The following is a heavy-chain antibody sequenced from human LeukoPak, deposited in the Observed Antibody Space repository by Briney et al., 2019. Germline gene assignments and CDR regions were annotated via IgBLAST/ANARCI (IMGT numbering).Heavy chain of an antibody. Sequence: GGSLRLSWAASGFTFSSYWMSWVRQAPGKGLEWVAVISYDGSNKYYADSVKGRFTISRDNSKNTLYLQMNSLRAEDTAVYYCAKGPYYYDSSGRSDYWGQGTLVTVSS. D-gene: IGHD3-22*01. V-gene: IGHV3-30*18. CDR2: ISYDGSNK. CDR3: AKGPYYYDSSGRSDY. J-gene: IGHJ4*02. CDR1: GFTFSSYW.